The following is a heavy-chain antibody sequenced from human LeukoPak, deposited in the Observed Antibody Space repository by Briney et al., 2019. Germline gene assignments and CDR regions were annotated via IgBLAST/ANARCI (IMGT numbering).Heavy chain of an antibody. V-gene: IGHV4-61*01. D-gene: IGHD3-22*01. CDR2: IYYSGST. CDR1: GGSISSSSYY. CDR3: ATNAETYYYDSSGYYYPGGYGMDV. J-gene: IGHJ6*02. Sequence: PSETLSLTCTVSGGSISSSSYYWSWIRQPPGKGLEWIGYIYYSGSTNYNPSLKSRVTISVDTSKNQFSLKLSSVTAADTAVYYCATNAETYYYDSSGYYYPGGYGMDVWGQGTTVTVSS.